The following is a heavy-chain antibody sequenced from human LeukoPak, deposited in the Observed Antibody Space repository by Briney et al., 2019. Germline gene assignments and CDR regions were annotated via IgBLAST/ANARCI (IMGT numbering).Heavy chain of an antibody. CDR1: GGSISSGGYY. CDR3: ARDGNPRGLSY. D-gene: IGHD3-10*01. V-gene: IGHV4-61*08. J-gene: IGHJ4*02. CDR2: IYYSGST. Sequence: PSETLSLTCTVSGGSISSGGYYWSWIRQHPGKGLEWIGYIYYSGSTNYNPSLKSRVTISVDTSKNQFSLKLSSVTAADTAVYYCARDGNPRGLSYWGQGTLVTVSS.